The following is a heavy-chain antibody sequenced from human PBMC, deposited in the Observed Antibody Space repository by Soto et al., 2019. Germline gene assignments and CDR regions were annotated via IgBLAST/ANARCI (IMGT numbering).Heavy chain of an antibody. Sequence: SETLSLTCTVSGGSISSSSYYWGWIRQPPGKGLEWIGSIYYSGSTYYNPSLKSRVTISVDTSKNQFSLKLSSVTAADTAVYYCARSRSRYDFWSGYYTARWFDPWGQGTLVNV. V-gene: IGHV4-39*01. D-gene: IGHD3-3*01. J-gene: IGHJ5*02. CDR1: GGSISSSSYY. CDR3: ARSRSRYDFWSGYYTARWFDP. CDR2: IYYSGST.